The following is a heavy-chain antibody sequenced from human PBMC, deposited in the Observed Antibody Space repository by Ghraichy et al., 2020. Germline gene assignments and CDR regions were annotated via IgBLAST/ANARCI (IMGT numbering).Heavy chain of an antibody. Sequence: GGSLRLSCAASGFTFSSYGMGWVRQAPGKGLEWVSSISNTDGATWYGDSVRGRFTMSRDNSKNTLYLQMNSLRADDTAIYYCARDGHFPHDAFDIWGQGTMVTVSS. CDR3: ARDGHFPHDAFDI. CDR2: ISNTDGAT. CDR1: GFTFSSYG. J-gene: IGHJ3*02. D-gene: IGHD3-3*02. V-gene: IGHV3-23*01.